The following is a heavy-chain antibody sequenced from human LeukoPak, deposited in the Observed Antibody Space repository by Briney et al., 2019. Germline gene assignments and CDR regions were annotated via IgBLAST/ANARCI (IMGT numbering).Heavy chain of an antibody. J-gene: IGHJ4*02. Sequence: GGSLRLSCAVSGITLSNYGMSWVRQAPGKGLEWVAGISDSGGRTNYADSVKGRFTISKDNPKNTLYLQMNSLRAEDTAVYFCAKRGVVIRVILVGLHKEAYYFDSWGQGALVTVSS. CDR1: GITLSNYG. V-gene: IGHV3-23*01. D-gene: IGHD3-22*01. CDR3: AKRGVVIRVILVGLHKEAYYFDS. CDR2: ISDSGGRT.